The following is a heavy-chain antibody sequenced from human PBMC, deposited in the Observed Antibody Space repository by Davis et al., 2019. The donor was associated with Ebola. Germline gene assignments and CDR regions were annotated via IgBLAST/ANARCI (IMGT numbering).Heavy chain of an antibody. CDR3: ARGLYYYLDV. V-gene: IGHV3-23*01. J-gene: IGHJ6*03. CDR1: GFSLRSCA. CDR2: IGSDSGT. Sequence: PGGSLRLSCVASGFSLRSCAMSWVRQAPGKGLEWVSGIGSDSGTHYAHSVKGRFTISRDNAKNSLYLQMNSLRAEDTAVYYCARGLYYYLDVWGRGTTVTVSS.